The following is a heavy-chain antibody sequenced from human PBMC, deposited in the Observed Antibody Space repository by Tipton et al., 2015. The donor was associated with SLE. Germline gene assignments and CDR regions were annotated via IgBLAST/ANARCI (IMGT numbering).Heavy chain of an antibody. CDR2: LFPSGNT. V-gene: IGHV4-4*07. D-gene: IGHD5-24*01. Sequence: TLSLTCTVSGVSISSHYWSWIRQPAGKGLEWIGRLFPSGNTNFNASVRSRVSMSVDTSKNHFSLKLTSVTAADTAVYYCATHRDGYNMFPHWNFDLWGRGTLVTVSS. CDR3: ATHRDGYNMFPHWNFDL. CDR1: GVSISSHY. J-gene: IGHJ2*01.